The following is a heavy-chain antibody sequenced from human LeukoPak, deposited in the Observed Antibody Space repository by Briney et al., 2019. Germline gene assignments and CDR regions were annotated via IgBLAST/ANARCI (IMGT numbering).Heavy chain of an antibody. Sequence: SSETLSLTCAVYGGSFSGYYWSWIRQPPGKGLEWIGEINHSGSTNYNPSLKSRVTISVDTSKNQFSLKLSSVTAADTAVYYCARGRYSSSWYSQYFDYWGQGTLVTVSS. CDR3: ARGRYSSSWYSQYFDY. CDR2: INHSGST. CDR1: GGSFSGYY. D-gene: IGHD6-13*01. J-gene: IGHJ4*02. V-gene: IGHV4-34*01.